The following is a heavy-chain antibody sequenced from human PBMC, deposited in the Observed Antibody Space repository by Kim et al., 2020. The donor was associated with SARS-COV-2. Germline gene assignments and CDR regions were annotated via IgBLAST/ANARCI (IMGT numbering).Heavy chain of an antibody. CDR2: IYYSGST. CDR3: ARVRVGYSYGVGVLGYYYGMDV. V-gene: IGHV4-59*01. D-gene: IGHD5-18*01. Sequence: SETLSLTCTVSGGSISSYYWSWIRQPPGKGLEWIGYIYYSGSTNYNPSLKSRVTISVDTSKNQFSLKLSSVTAADTAVYYCARVRVGYSYGVGVLGYYYGMDVWGQGTTVTVSS. J-gene: IGHJ6*02. CDR1: GGSISSYY.